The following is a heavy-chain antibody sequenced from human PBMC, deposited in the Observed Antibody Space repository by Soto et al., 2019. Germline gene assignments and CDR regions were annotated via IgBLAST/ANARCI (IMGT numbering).Heavy chain of an antibody. Sequence: QVQLVQSGAEVKKPGSSVKVSCKASGGTFSSYAISWVRQAPGQGLEWMGGIIPIFGTANYAQKFQGRVTITADESTSPAYMELSRLRAEDTAVYYCARDTQLETYLGWFDPWGQGPLVTVSS. V-gene: IGHV1-69*01. J-gene: IGHJ5*02. CDR2: IIPIFGTA. CDR1: GGTFSSYA. CDR3: ARDTQLETYLGWFDP. D-gene: IGHD1-1*01.